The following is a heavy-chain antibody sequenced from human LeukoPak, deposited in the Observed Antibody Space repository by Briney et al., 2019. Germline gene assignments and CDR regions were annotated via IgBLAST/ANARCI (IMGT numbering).Heavy chain of an antibody. CDR2: ISYDGSNK. J-gene: IGHJ4*02. D-gene: IGHD6-19*01. Sequence: GGSLRLSCAASGFTFSSYAMHWVRQAPGKGLEWVAVISYDGSNKYYADSVKGRFTISRDNSKNTLYLQMSSLRAEDTAVYYCARDQLKEAVAGFFDYWGQGTLVTVSS. CDR3: ARDQLKEAVAGFFDY. CDR1: GFTFSSYA. V-gene: IGHV3-30-3*01.